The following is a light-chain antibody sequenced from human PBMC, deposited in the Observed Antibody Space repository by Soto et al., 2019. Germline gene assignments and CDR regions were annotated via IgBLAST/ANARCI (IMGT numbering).Light chain of an antibody. CDR3: QQYHSYPLT. CDR2: QES. Sequence: DIQMTQSPSTLSASVGDSVTITCRASQSLSGWLTWYQQKPGKAPKLLIYQESSLKSGVPSRFSGSGSGTEFSLTISSVQPDDFATYYCQQYHSYPLTFGGGTKVEIK. J-gene: IGKJ4*01. CDR1: QSLSGW. V-gene: IGKV1-5*03.